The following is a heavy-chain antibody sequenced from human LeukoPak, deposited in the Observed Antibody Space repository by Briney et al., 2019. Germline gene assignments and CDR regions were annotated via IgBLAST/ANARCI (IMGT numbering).Heavy chain of an antibody. CDR1: GFIFSDYY. Sequence: GGSLRLSCAASGFIFSDYYMTWIRQAPGKGLEWLSYISSSGSTIYYADSVKGRFTISRDNAKNSLYLQMNSLRAEDTAVYYCARGRHDFWSGDLWGQGTLVTVSS. CDR3: ARGRHDFWSGDL. J-gene: IGHJ4*02. V-gene: IGHV3-11*01. CDR2: ISSSGSTI. D-gene: IGHD3-3*01.